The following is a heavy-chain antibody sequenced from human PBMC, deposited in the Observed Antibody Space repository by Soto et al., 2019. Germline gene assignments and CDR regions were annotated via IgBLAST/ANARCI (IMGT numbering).Heavy chain of an antibody. CDR2: IIPIFGTA. D-gene: IGHD3-3*01. CDR1: GGTFSSYA. CDR3: AREPAYDFWSGYYPLDY. J-gene: IGHJ4*02. Sequence: GASVKVSCKASGGTFSSYAISWVRQAPGQGREWMGGIIPIFGTANYAQKFQGRVTITADKSTSTAYMELSSLRSEDTAVYYCAREPAYDFWSGYYPLDYWGQGTLVTVSS. V-gene: IGHV1-69*06.